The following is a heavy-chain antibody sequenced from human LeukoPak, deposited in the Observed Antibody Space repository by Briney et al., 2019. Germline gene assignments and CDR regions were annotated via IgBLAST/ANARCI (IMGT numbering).Heavy chain of an antibody. J-gene: IGHJ4*02. CDR2: IIGSGDTT. CDR3: AKVTGGDMITYGGLGY. V-gene: IGHV3-23*01. Sequence: GGSLRLSCAASGFTFRNYAMSWVRQAPGKGLEWVSAIIGSGDTTYYADSVKGRLTISRDNSKNTLYLQMHSLRAEDTAMYYCAKVTGGDMITYGGLGYWGQGTLVTVSS. D-gene: IGHD3-16*01. CDR1: GFTFRNYA.